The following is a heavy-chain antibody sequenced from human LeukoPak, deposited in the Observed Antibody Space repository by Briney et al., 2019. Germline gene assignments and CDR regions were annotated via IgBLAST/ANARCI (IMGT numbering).Heavy chain of an antibody. D-gene: IGHD2-15*01. CDR3: ARGRYCSADICSGGDAFDI. V-gene: IGHV4-4*07. CDR2: IYTRGST. CDR1: GGSFNNYY. J-gene: IGHJ3*02. Sequence: PSETRSLTGTVSGGSFNNYYWSWIQQPAGKGLEWIGRIYTRGSTNYNPSLKSRVTMSVDTSKNQFSLKLSSVTAADTAVYYCARGRYCSADICSGGDAFDIWGQGTMVSFSS.